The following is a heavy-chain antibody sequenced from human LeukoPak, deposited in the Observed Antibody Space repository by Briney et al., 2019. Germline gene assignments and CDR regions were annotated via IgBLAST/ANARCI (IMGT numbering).Heavy chain of an antibody. Sequence: PGGSLRLSCAASGFSFDDYAMHWVRQAPGKGLEWVSGISWNSVTMDYADSVKGRFTISRDNAKNSLYLQMNSLRAEDTALYYCAKEGRAFDYWGQGTLVTASS. CDR1: GFSFDDYA. V-gene: IGHV3-9*01. J-gene: IGHJ4*02. CDR3: AKEGRAFDY. CDR2: ISWNSVTM.